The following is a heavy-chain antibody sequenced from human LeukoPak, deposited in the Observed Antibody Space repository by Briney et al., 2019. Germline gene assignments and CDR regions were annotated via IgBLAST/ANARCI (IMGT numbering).Heavy chain of an antibody. CDR1: VDNFSTYS. D-gene: IGHD3-10*01. Sequence: ASVKVSCKASVDNFSTYSFSWVRQAPGQGLDWMGGIMPIFDTSNSAQKFQGRVTITADESTSTAYMELRSLTSEDTAVYYCARDPSTIRGVKAFDYWGQGTLITVSS. V-gene: IGHV1-69*13. CDR2: IMPIFDTS. J-gene: IGHJ4*02. CDR3: ARDPSTIRGVKAFDY.